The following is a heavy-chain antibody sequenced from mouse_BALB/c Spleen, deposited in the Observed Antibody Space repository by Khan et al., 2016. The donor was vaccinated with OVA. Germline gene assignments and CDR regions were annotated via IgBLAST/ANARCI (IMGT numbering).Heavy chain of an antibody. V-gene: IGHV1-77*01. J-gene: IGHJ3*01. Sequence: QVQLKESGPELVMPGASVKMSCKASGYSFTDYIITWVKQRTGQGLQWIGEIYPGSGRIYSNEKFKGKATLTADKSSNTAYMQLSSLPSEDSAVYICARRYDGISYPGFAYWGQGTLVTVSA. CDR1: GYSFTDYI. CDR2: IYPGSGRI. CDR3: ARRYDGISYPGFAY. D-gene: IGHD1-1*01.